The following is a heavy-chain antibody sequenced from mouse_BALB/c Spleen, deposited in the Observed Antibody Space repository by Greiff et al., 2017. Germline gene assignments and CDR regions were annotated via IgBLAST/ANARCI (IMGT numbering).Heavy chain of an antibody. Sequence: EVQLQESGGGLVQPGGSLRLSCATSGFTFCDFYMEWVRQPPGKRLEWIAARRNKANDYTTEYSASVKGRFIVSRDTSQSIRYLQMNALSTEDSAIDYCARDYGNTWFAYWGQGTLVTVAA. D-gene: IGHD2-1*01. J-gene: IGHJ3*01. CDR2: RRNKANDYTT. CDR3: ARDYGNTWFAY. CDR1: GFTFCDFY. V-gene: IGHV7-1*02.